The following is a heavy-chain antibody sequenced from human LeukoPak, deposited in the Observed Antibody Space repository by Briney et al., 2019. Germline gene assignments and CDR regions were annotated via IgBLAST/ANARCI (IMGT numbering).Heavy chain of an antibody. CDR3: TRQSITGTLLYYYYYYMDV. Sequence: GGSLKLSCAASGFTFSGSAMHWVRQASGKGLEWVGRIRSKANSCATAYAASVKGRFTISRDDSKNTAYLQMNSLKTEDTAVYYCTRQSITGTLLYYYYYYMDVWGKGTTVTVSS. CDR2: IRSKANSCAT. CDR1: GFTFSGSA. J-gene: IGHJ6*03. D-gene: IGHD1-20*01. V-gene: IGHV3-73*01.